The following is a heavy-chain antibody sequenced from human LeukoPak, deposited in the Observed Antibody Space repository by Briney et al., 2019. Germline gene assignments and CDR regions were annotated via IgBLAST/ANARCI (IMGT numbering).Heavy chain of an antibody. V-gene: IGHV3-30*18. CDR3: AKGPLPTAMDFVY. D-gene: IGHD5-18*01. CDR2: ISYDGSNK. Sequence: AGRSLRLSCAASGFTFSSYGMLWVRQAPGKGLEWVAVISYDGSNKYYADSVKGRFTISRDNSKNTLYLQMNSLRAEDTAVYYCAKGPLPTAMDFVYWGQGTLVTVSS. CDR1: GFTFSSYG. J-gene: IGHJ4*02.